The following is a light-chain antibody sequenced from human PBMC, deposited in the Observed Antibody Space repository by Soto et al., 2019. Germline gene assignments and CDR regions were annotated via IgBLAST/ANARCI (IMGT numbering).Light chain of an antibody. J-gene: IGKJ5*01. V-gene: IGKV3-20*01. CDR1: QSVSSSY. CDR2: AAS. Sequence: EIVLTQSPGTLSLSPGERATLSCRASQSVSSSYLAWYQQKPGQAPRLLIYAASSRATGIPAGFSGSGSGTDFALTISSLEPEDFAVYYCQHGGTFGQGTRLEIK. CDR3: QHGGT.